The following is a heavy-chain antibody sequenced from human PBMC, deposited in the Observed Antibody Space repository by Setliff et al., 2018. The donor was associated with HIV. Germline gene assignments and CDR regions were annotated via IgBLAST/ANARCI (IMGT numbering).Heavy chain of an antibody. D-gene: IGHD3-3*01. CDR3: ARDTFFWGGFDPFDV. Sequence: ASVKVSCKASDYTFINYGIGWVRQAPGQGFEWMGWISSRNGDTKYAQKFQGRITLTTDTSTTTAYMELRYLRSDDTAVYYCARDTFFWGGFDPFDVWGQGTMVTVSS. J-gene: IGHJ3*01. V-gene: IGHV1-18*04. CDR1: DYTFINYG. CDR2: ISSRNGDT.